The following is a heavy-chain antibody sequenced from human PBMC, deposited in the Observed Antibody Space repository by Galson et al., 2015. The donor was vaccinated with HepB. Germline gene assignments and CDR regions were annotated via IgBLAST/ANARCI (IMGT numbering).Heavy chain of an antibody. Sequence: SLRLSCAASGFTFSNAWMNWVRQAPGKGLEWVGRIKSKTDGGTTDYAAPVKGRFTISRDDSKNTLYLQMNSLKTEDTAVYYCTTEEEVIAPAGPLVGPWGQGTLVTVSS. V-gene: IGHV3-15*07. CDR3: TTEEEVIAPAGPLVGP. CDR1: GFTFSNAW. J-gene: IGHJ5*02. D-gene: IGHD6-13*01. CDR2: IKSKTDGGTT.